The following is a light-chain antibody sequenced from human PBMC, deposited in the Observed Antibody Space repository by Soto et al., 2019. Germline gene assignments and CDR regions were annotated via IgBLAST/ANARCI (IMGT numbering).Light chain of an antibody. CDR2: GAS. J-gene: IGKJ3*01. V-gene: IGKV3-20*01. Sequence: EIVLTQSPGTLSLSPGERATLSCRASQSVSSSYLAWYQQKPGQAPRLLIYGASSRATGIPDRFSGSGSGTDFTLTISRLAREDFAVYYCQQYGSLPFTFGPGTKVDIK. CDR1: QSVSSSY. CDR3: QQYGSLPFT.